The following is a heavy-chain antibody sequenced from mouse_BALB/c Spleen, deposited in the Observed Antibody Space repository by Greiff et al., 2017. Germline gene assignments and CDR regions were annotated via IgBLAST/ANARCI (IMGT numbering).Heavy chain of an antibody. D-gene: IGHD2-4*01. V-gene: IGHV1-69*02. CDR3: ARGITTGMDY. J-gene: IGHJ4*01. CDR2: IDPSDSET. Sequence: QVQLKQPGAELVKPGAPVKLSCKASGYTFTSYWMNWVKQRPGRGLEWIGRIDPSDSETHYNQKFKDKATLTVDKSSSTAYIQLSSLTSEDSAVYYCARGITTGMDYWGQGTSVTVSS. CDR1: GYTFTSYW.